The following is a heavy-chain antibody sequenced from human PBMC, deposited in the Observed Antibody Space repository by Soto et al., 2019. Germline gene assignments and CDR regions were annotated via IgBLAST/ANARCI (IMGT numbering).Heavy chain of an antibody. Sequence: PWETLSLTCSVSNGSISGFYWTWIRQPPGKILEWIGYIHYSGRTDYNPSLTSRATTSVDTSKNQFSLNLKSITAADTAVYYCVRVGVGIGNHFDSWGRGTLVTVSS. V-gene: IGHV4-59*12. J-gene: IGHJ4*02. D-gene: IGHD1-26*01. CDR2: IHYSGRT. CDR3: VRVGVGIGNHFDS. CDR1: NGSISGFY.